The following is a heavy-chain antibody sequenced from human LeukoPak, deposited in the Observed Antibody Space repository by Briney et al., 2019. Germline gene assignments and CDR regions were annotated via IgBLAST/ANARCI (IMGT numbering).Heavy chain of an antibody. V-gene: IGHV4-4*02. D-gene: IGHD1-26*01. CDR1: GGSISSNNW. CDR3: ARGGGSYDLDY. Sequence: SGTLSLTCTVSGGSISSNNWWSWVRQPPGKGLEWIGYIYYSGSTNYNPSLKSRVTISVDTSKNQFSLKLSSVTAADTAVYYCARGGGSYDLDYWGQGTLVTVSS. J-gene: IGHJ4*02. CDR2: IYYSGST.